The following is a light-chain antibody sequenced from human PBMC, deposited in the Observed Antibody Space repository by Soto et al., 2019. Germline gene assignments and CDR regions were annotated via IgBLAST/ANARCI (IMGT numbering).Light chain of an antibody. CDR2: EVS. CDR3: ISYACNDNFV. J-gene: IGLJ1*01. V-gene: IGLV2-8*01. CDR1: SDDVGGYSY. Sequence: QSVLTQPPSATGSPGQSVTISCTGTSDDVGGYSYVSWYQQHPGKAPKLMIYEVSKRPSGFPDRFSGSKSGNTASLTVSGLQAEDEADYYCISYACNDNFVFGTGTKVTV.